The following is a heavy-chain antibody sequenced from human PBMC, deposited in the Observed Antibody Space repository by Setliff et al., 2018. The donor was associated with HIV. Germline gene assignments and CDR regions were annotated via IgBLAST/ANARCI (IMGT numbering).Heavy chain of an antibody. CDR1: GFTFSSYS. CDR3: ARGHCSGTNCYGVDYYGMDV. D-gene: IGHD2-2*01. CDR2: ISSSSSYI. Sequence: PGGSLRLSCAASGFTFSSYSMNWVRQAPGKGLEWVSSISSSSSYIYYADSVKGRFTISRDNAKNSLYLQMNSLRAEDTAVYYCARGHCSGTNCYGVDYYGMDVWGQGTTVTVSS. V-gene: IGHV3-21*01. J-gene: IGHJ6*02.